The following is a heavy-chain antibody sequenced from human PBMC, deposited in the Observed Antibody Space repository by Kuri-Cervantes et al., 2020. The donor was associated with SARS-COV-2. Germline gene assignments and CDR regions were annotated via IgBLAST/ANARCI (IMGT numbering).Heavy chain of an antibody. Sequence: GESLKISCAASGFTFSSYGMHWVRQAPSKGLEWVAFIRYDGSNKYYADSVKGRFTISRDNARNSLYLQMNSLRAEDTAVYYCARLIGDGYPRYSFDHWGQGTLVTVSS. CDR1: GFTFSSYG. V-gene: IGHV3-30*02. J-gene: IGHJ4*02. CDR2: IRYDGSNK. CDR3: ARLIGDGYPRYSFDH. D-gene: IGHD5-24*01.